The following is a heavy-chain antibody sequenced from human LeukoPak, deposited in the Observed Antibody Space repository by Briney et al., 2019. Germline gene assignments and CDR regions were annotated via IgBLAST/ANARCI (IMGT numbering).Heavy chain of an antibody. CDR3: ARATPHSSQYYFDY. J-gene: IGHJ4*02. V-gene: IGHV1-8*03. Sequence: GASVKVSCKASGYTFTSYDINWVRQATGQGLEWMGWMNPNSGDTGYAQNFQGRVTITRNTSISTAYMELSSLRSEDTAVYYCARATPHSSQYYFDYWGQGTLVTVSS. D-gene: IGHD2-15*01. CDR1: GYTFTSYD. CDR2: MNPNSGDT.